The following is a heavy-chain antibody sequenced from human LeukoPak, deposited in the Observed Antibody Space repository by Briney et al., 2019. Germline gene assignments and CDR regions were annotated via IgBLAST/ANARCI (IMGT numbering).Heavy chain of an antibody. Sequence: SETLSLTCTVSGGSISSYYWSWIRQPPGKGLEWIGYIYYSGSTNYNPSLKSRVTISVDTSKNQFSLKLSSVTAADTAVYYCARARKDYDILTGYTDGNYIDYWGQGTLVTVSS. J-gene: IGHJ4*02. CDR1: GGSISSYY. CDR3: ARARKDYDILTGYTDGNYIDY. V-gene: IGHV4-59*01. D-gene: IGHD3-9*01. CDR2: IYYSGST.